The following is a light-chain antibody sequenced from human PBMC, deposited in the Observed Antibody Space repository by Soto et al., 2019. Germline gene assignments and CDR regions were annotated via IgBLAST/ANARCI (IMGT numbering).Light chain of an antibody. V-gene: IGLV2-23*01. Sequence: QSALTQPASVSGSPGQSITISCTGTSSDVGSYNLVSWYQQHPGKAPKLMIYEGSKRPSGVSNRFSGSKSGNTASLTLSGLQAEDEADYYCCSYAGSRTAVFGGGTQLTVL. CDR2: EGS. CDR1: SSDVGSYNL. CDR3: CSYAGSRTAV. J-gene: IGLJ7*01.